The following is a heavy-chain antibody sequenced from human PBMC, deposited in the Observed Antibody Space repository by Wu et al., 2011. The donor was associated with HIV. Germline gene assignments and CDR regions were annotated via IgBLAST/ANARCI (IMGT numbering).Heavy chain of an antibody. D-gene: IGHD4-17*01. CDR2: ISAYNGDT. V-gene: IGHV1-18*01. CDR3: ARESTVTLKALDI. CDR1: GYTFTSYA. Sequence: KKPGASVKVSCRASGYTFTSYAINWVRQAPGQGLEWMGWISAYNGDTNYSQKLQGRVTMTTDTSTSTAYMELRSLRSDDTAVYYCARESTVTLKALDIWGQGTMVTVSS. J-gene: IGHJ3*02.